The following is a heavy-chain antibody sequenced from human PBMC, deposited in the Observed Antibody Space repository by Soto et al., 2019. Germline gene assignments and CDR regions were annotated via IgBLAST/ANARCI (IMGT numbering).Heavy chain of an antibody. CDR2: IYYSGST. CDR1: GGSISSGDYY. J-gene: IGHJ5*02. D-gene: IGHD2-15*01. CDR3: ARGYCSGGSCYSTDYNWFDP. Sequence: KPSETLSLTCTVSGGSISSGDYYWSWIRQPPGKGPEWIGYIYYSGSTYYNPSLKSRVTISVDTSKNQFSLKLSSVTAADTAVYYCARGYCSGGSCYSTDYNWFDPWGQGTLVTVSS. V-gene: IGHV4-30-4*01.